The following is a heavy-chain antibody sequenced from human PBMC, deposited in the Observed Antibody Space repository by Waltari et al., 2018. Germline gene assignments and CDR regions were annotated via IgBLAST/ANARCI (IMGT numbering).Heavy chain of an antibody. CDR1: GGSISSSNW. CDR3: ATWYYYDSSGYPRDY. V-gene: IGHV4-4*02. J-gene: IGHJ4*02. D-gene: IGHD3-22*01. CDR2: IYHSGST. Sequence: QVQLQESGPGLVKPSGTLSLTCAVSGGSISSSNWWSWVRQPPGKGLEWIGEIYHSGSTNYNPSLKSRVIISVDKSKNQFSLKLSSVTAADTAVYYCATWYYYDSSGYPRDYWGQGTLVTVSS.